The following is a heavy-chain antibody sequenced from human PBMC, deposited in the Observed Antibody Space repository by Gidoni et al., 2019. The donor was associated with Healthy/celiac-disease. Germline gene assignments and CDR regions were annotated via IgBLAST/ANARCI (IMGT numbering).Heavy chain of an antibody. CDR3: AKEMGYSSSWYTFHYYGMDV. CDR2: ISWNSGSI. Sequence: EVQLVASGGGLVQPGRSLRLSCAASGFTFDDYAMHWVRQAPGKGLEWGSGISWNSGSIGYADSVKGRFTISRDNAKNSLYLQMNSLRAEDTALYYCAKEMGYSSSWYTFHYYGMDVWGQGTTVTVSS. CDR1: GFTFDDYA. J-gene: IGHJ6*02. V-gene: IGHV3-9*01. D-gene: IGHD6-13*01.